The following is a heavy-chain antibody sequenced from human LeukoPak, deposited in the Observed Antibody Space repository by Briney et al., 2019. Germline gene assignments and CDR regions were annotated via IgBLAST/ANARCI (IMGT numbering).Heavy chain of an antibody. CDR3: AKGVYYDFDS. CDR1: GFTFSNYG. D-gene: IGHD3-10*01. J-gene: IGHJ4*02. V-gene: IGHV3-23*01. Sequence: GGSLRLSCAASGFTFSNYGMNWVRQAPGKGLEWVSIITSGVGITYYADSVKGRFTISRDNSKNTLYLQMNSLRAEDTAVYYCAKGVYYDFDSGGREPLVTV. CDR2: ITSGVGIT.